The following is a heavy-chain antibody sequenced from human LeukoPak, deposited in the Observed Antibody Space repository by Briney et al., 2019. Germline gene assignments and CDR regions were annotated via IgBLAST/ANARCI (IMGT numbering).Heavy chain of an antibody. CDR2: IYYSGST. D-gene: IGHD3-16*02. J-gene: IGHJ4*02. CDR3: ARRPTFGGVIVIPQVDY. V-gene: IGHV4-30-4*01. Sequence: PSETLSLTCTVSGGSISSGDYYWSWIRQPPGKGLEWIGYIYYSGSTYYNPSLKSRVTISVDTSKNQFSLKLSSVTAADTAVYYCARRPTFGGVIVIPQVDYWGQGTLVTVSS. CDR1: GGSISSGDYY.